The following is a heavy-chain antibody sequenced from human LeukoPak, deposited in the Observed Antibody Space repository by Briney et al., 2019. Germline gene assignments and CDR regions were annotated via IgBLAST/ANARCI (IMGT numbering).Heavy chain of an antibody. V-gene: IGHV1-2*02. CDR3: ARAAEPPFGGVLVSDLDY. Sequence: ASVKVSCKASGYTFTDYFIHWVRQAPGKGLEWMGWINPNSGGTKFAQKFQGRVTVTRDTSITTAYMELSRLTSDDAAVYYCARAAEPPFGGVLVSDLDYWGQGTLVTVSS. CDR2: INPNSGGT. CDR1: GYTFTDYF. D-gene: IGHD3-16*02. J-gene: IGHJ4*02.